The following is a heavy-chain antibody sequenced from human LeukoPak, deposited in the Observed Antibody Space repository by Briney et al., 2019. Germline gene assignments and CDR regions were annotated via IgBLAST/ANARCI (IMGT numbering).Heavy chain of an antibody. J-gene: IGHJ6*02. D-gene: IGHD6-13*01. CDR1: GYTFTSHY. CDR3: ARAYSSSWPYYYYGMDV. CDR2: INPIGGST. Sequence: ASVKVSCKASGYTFTSHYMHWVRQAPGQGLEWMGIINPIGGSTSYAQKFQGRVIMTRDTSTSTVYMELSSLRSEDTAVYYCARAYSSSWPYYYYGMDVWGQGTTVTVSS. V-gene: IGHV1-46*01.